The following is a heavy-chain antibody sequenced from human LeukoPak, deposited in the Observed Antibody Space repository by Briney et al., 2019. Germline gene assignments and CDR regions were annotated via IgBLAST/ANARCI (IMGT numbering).Heavy chain of an antibody. Sequence: ASVKVSCKASGYIFTSYYIHWVRQAPGQGLEWMGMINPSGGSTGYAQKFQGRVTMTRDTSTSTVYMELSSLRSEDTAVYYCATEIAAAGTGYAFDIWGQGTMVTVSS. J-gene: IGHJ3*02. CDR3: ATEIAAAGTGYAFDI. D-gene: IGHD6-13*01. CDR2: INPSGGST. V-gene: IGHV1-46*01. CDR1: GYIFTSYY.